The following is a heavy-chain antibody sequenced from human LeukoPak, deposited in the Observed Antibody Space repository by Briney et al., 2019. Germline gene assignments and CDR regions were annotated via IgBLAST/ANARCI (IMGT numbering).Heavy chain of an antibody. CDR3: ARDALITIFGVVDY. J-gene: IGHJ4*02. CDR1: GFTFSSYW. Sequence: GGSLRLSCAASGFTFSSYWMSWVRQAPGKGLEWVVNIKQDGSEKYYVDSVKGRFTISSDNAKNSLYLQMNSLRAEDTAVYYCARDALITIFGVVDYWGQETLVTVSS. CDR2: IKQDGSEK. D-gene: IGHD3-3*01. V-gene: IGHV3-7*01.